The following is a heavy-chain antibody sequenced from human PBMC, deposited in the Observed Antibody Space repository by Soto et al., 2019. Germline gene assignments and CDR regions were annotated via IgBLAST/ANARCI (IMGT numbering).Heavy chain of an antibody. CDR1: GGSISSGGYY. V-gene: IGHV4-31*03. J-gene: IGHJ4*02. CDR3: ARESTPSGYYYFGYFDY. D-gene: IGHD3-22*01. Sequence: TLSLTCTVSGGSISSGGYYWSWIRQHPGKGLEWIGYIYYSGSTYYNPSLKSRVTISVDTSKNQFSLKLSSVTAADTAVYYCARESTPSGYYYFGYFDYWGQGTLVTVSS. CDR2: IYYSGST.